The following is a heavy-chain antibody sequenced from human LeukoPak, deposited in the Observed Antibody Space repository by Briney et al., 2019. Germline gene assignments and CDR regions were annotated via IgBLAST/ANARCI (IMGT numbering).Heavy chain of an antibody. J-gene: IGHJ4*02. CDR1: GVTFSSYS. Sequence: GGSLRLSCAASGVTFSSYSMNWVRQARGKGMEWVSSISSSSRYIYYADSVKGRFTISSDNAKNSLYLQMNSLRAEHTAVYYCARDDDYVWGSYRLPDYWGQGTLVTVSS. V-gene: IGHV3-21*01. D-gene: IGHD3-16*02. CDR3: ARDDDYVWGSYRLPDY. CDR2: ISSSSRYI.